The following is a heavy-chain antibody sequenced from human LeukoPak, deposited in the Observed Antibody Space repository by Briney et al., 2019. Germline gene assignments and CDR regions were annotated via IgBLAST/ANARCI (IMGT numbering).Heavy chain of an antibody. V-gene: IGHV3-30*02. D-gene: IGHD6-19*01. J-gene: IGHJ4*02. CDR1: GFTFSSYG. CDR2: IRYDGGNK. CDR3: AKDSRRYSNGWHFDY. Sequence: PGGSLRLSCAASGFTFSSYGMHWVRQAPDKGLEWVAFIRYDGGNKYYADSMKGRFTISRDNSKNTLYLQINSLRAEDTAVYYCAKDSRRYSNGWHFDYWGQGILATVSS.